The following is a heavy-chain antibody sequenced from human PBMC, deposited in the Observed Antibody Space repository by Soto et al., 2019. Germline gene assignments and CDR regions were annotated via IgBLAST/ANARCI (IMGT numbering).Heavy chain of an antibody. CDR1: GFIFSSYG. V-gene: IGHV3-33*08. J-gene: IGHJ6*02. D-gene: IGHD6-13*01. Sequence: VQLVESGGGLVKPGGSLRLSCAASGFIFSSYGMHWVRQAPGKGLEWVAVIWYDGSNKYYADSVKGRFTISRDNSKNTLYLQMNSLRAEDTAVYYCARGAVSSSWPRGMDVWGQGTTVTVSS. CDR3: ARGAVSSSWPRGMDV. CDR2: IWYDGSNK.